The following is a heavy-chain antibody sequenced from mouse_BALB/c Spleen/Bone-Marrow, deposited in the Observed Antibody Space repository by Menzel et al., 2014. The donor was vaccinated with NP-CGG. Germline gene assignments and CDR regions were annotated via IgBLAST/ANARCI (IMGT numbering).Heavy chain of an antibody. V-gene: IGHV1-55*01. CDR3: ARGAWANWDYFDY. Sequence: QVQLQQPGAELVKPGTSVKLSCKASGYNFTSYWINWVKLRPKQGLEWIGDIYPGSGSTNYNEKFKSKATLTVDTSSSTAYMQLSSLASEDSALYYCARGAWANWDYFDYWGQGTTLTVSS. J-gene: IGHJ2*01. CDR1: GYNFTSYW. D-gene: IGHD4-1*01. CDR2: IYPGSGST.